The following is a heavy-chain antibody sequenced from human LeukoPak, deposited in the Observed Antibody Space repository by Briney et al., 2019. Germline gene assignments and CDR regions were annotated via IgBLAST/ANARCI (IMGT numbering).Heavy chain of an antibody. V-gene: IGHV4-34*01. J-gene: IGHJ4*02. D-gene: IGHD3-22*01. CDR2: INHSGST. Sequence: SETLSLTCAVYGGPFSGYYWSWIRQSPQKGLEWIGEINHSGSTDYNPSLKSRVTMSVDTSKSQFSLKLSSMTAADTAVYYCARSHDYDSSGYSDDYWGQGILVTVSS. CDR3: ARSHDYDSSGYSDDY. CDR1: GGPFSGYY.